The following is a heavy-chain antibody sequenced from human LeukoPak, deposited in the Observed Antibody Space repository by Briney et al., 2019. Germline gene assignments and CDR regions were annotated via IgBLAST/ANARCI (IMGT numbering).Heavy chain of an antibody. V-gene: IGHV4-39*07. Sequence: PSETLSLTCTVSGGSISSSSYYWGWIRQPPGKGLEWIGSIYYSGSTYYNPSLKSRVTISVDTSKNQFSLKLSSVTAADTAVYYCAQGIAAAGLYNWFDPWGQGTLATVSS. CDR1: GGSISSSSYY. CDR3: AQGIAAAGLYNWFDP. D-gene: IGHD6-13*01. J-gene: IGHJ5*02. CDR2: IYYSGST.